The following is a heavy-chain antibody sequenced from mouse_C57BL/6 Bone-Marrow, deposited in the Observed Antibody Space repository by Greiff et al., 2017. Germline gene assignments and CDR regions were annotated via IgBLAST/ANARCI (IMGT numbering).Heavy chain of an antibody. V-gene: IGHV1-69*01. Sequence: QVQLQQPGAELVMPGASVKLSCKASGYTFTSYWMHWVKQRPGQGLEWIGEIDPSDSYTNYNQKFKGKSTLTVDKSSSTAYMQLSSLTSEDSAVYYCARDVVEGAMDCWGQGTSVTVSS. J-gene: IGHJ4*01. D-gene: IGHD1-1*02. CDR2: IDPSDSYT. CDR1: GYTFTSYW. CDR3: ARDVVEGAMDC.